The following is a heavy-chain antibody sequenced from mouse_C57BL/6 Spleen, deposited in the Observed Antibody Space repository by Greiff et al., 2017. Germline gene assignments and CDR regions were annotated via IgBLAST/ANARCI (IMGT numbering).Heavy chain of an antibody. CDR1: GFTFSDAW. J-gene: IGHJ4*01. Sequence: EVKVEESGGGLVQPGGSMKLSCAASGFTFSDAWMAWVRQSPETGLEWVAEIRNKANNHATYYAESVKGRFTISRDDSKSSVYLQMNSLRAEDTGIYYCTRTVVANDAMDYWGQGTSVTVSS. D-gene: IGHD1-1*01. V-gene: IGHV6-6*01. CDR2: IRNKANNHAT. CDR3: TRTVVANDAMDY.